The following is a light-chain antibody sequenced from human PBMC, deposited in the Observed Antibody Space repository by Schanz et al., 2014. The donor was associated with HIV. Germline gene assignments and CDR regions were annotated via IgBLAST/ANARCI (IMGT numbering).Light chain of an antibody. Sequence: QAVVTQSPSASASLGASVKLTCTLSSDHSSYAIAWHQQQPEKGPRFLMKLNSDGSHSKGDGIPDRFSGSSSGIERHLIISSLQSEDEADYYCQTWGAGIWVFGGGTKLTVL. V-gene: IGLV4-69*01. CDR3: QTWGAGIWV. CDR1: SDHSSYA. J-gene: IGLJ3*02. CDR2: LNSDGSH.